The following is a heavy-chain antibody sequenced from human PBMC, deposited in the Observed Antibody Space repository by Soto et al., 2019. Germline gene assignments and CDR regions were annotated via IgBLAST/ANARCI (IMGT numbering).Heavy chain of an antibody. J-gene: IGHJ5*02. CDR2: INPNSGGT. D-gene: IGHD3-10*01. Sequence: ASVKVSCKASGYTFTGYYMHWVRQAPGQGLEWMGWINPNSGGTNYAQKFQGRVTMTRDTSISTAYMELSRLRSDDTAVYYCARENSAMVPGNWFDPWGQGTLVTVSS. CDR3: ARENSAMVPGNWFDP. V-gene: IGHV1-2*02. CDR1: GYTFTGYY.